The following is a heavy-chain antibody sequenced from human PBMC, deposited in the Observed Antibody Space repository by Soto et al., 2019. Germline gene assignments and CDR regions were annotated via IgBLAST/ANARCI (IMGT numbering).Heavy chain of an antibody. CDR3: ARDSPGYSSSLVY. CDR2: ISSSSSYI. V-gene: IGHV3-21*06. Sequence: GGSLRLSCAASGFTFSSYSMNWVRQAPGKGLEWVSSISSSSSYIYYADSVKGRFTISRDNAKNSLYLQMNSLRAEDTAVYYCARDSPGYSSSLVYWGQGTLVTVPS. D-gene: IGHD6-13*01. CDR1: GFTFSSYS. J-gene: IGHJ4*02.